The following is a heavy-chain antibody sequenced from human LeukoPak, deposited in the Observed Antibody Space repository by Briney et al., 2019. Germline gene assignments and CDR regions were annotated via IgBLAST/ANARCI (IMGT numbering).Heavy chain of an antibody. Sequence: ASVKVSCKASGYTFTSYYMHWVRQAPGQGLEWMGIINPSGGSTSDAQKFQGRVTMTRDMSTSTVYMELSSLRSEDTAVYYCARERIAAAGNNNWFDPWGQGTLVTVSS. CDR1: GYTFTSYY. V-gene: IGHV1-46*01. D-gene: IGHD6-13*01. J-gene: IGHJ5*02. CDR3: ARERIAAAGNNNWFDP. CDR2: INPSGGST.